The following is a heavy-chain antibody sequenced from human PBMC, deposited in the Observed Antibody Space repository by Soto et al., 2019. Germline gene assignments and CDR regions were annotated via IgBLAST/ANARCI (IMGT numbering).Heavy chain of an antibody. D-gene: IGHD6-13*01. V-gene: IGHV3-15*01. CDR1: GFTFSNAW. J-gene: IGHJ4*02. Sequence: GSLRLSCAASGFTFSNAWMSWVRQAPGKGLEWVGRIKSKTDGGTTDYAAPVKGRFTISRDDSKNTLYLQMNSLKTEDTAVYYCTTGHSSSWYYFDYWGQGTLVTVSS. CDR3: TTGHSSSWYYFDY. CDR2: IKSKTDGGTT.